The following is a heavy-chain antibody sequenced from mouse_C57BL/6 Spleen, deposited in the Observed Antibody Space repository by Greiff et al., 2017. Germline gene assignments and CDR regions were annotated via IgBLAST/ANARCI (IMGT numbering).Heavy chain of an antibody. CDR3: ARGDSFDY. CDR1: GYTFTSYW. J-gene: IGHJ2*01. CDR2: IDPSDSET. V-gene: IGHV1-52*01. Sequence: QVQLQQPGAELVRPGSSVKLSCKASGYTFTSYWMHWVKQRPIQGLEWIGNIDPSDSETRYNQKFKDKATLTVDKSSSTAYMQLSSLTSEDSAVYYCARGDSFDYWGQGTTLTVSS.